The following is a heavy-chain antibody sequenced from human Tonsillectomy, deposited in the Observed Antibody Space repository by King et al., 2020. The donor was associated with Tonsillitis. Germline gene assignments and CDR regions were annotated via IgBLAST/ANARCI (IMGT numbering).Heavy chain of an antibody. J-gene: IGHJ4*02. V-gene: IGHV3-23*04. Sequence: DVQLVESGGGLVQPGGSLRLSCAASGFTFRSYTMTWVRQGPGKGLEWVSDINPSGGTTYYADSVKGRFTVSRDDSKNTLFLQMTSLGAEDTAVYYCATALAASAFDYWGQGTLVTVSS. CDR1: GFTFRSYT. CDR3: ATALAASAFDY. CDR2: INPSGGTT. D-gene: IGHD6-13*01.